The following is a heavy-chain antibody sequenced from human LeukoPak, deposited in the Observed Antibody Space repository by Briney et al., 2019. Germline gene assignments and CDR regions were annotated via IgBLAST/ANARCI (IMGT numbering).Heavy chain of an antibody. CDR3: ARDAVAGKPPRYFQH. J-gene: IGHJ1*01. CDR2: IKQDESEK. Sequence: GGSLRLSCAASGFTFSSYWMSWVRQAPGKGLEWVANIKQDESEKYYVDSVKGRFTISRDNAKNSLYLQMNSLRAEDTAVYYCARDAVAGKPPRYFQHWGQGTLVTVSS. CDR1: GFTFSSYW. V-gene: IGHV3-7*01. D-gene: IGHD6-19*01.